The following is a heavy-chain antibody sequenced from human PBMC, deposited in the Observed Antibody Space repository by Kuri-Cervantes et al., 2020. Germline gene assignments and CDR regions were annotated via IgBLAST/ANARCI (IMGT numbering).Heavy chain of an antibody. V-gene: IGHV3-48*01. CDR1: GFTFRNFA. CDR2: ISSSGSTI. D-gene: IGHD6-13*01. CDR3: AKGVSSWYRGATDY. Sequence: GESLKISCAASGFTFRNFAMNWVRQAPGKGLEWVSYISSSGSTIYYADSVKGRFTISRDNSKNTLYLQMNNVRAEDTAVYYCAKGVSSWYRGATDYWGQGILVTVSS. J-gene: IGHJ4*02.